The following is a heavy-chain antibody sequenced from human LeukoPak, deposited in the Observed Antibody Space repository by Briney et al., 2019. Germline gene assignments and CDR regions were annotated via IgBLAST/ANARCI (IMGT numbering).Heavy chain of an antibody. D-gene: IGHD1-1*01. J-gene: IGHJ5*02. V-gene: IGHV4-38-2*02. CDR2: MFHSGDT. CDR1: GYSLSSGFY. CDR3: ARFGTRDNCCHPGVDT. Sequence: SETLSLTCTVSGYSLSSGFYWGWIRPPPGKGLEWIATMFHSGDTYYNPSLESRVTISMDTSQNQFSLRLNSVTAADTALYYGARFGTRDNCCHPGVDTWGQGTPVTVSS.